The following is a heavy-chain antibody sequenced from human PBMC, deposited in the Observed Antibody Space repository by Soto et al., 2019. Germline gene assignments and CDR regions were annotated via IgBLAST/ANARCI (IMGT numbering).Heavy chain of an antibody. J-gene: IGHJ6*02. D-gene: IGHD6-6*01. CDR2: INPNSGGT. Sequence: ASVKVSCKASGYTFTGYYMHWVRQAPGQGLEWMGWINPNSGGTNYAQKFQGWVTMTRDTSISTAYMELSRLRSDDTAVYYCARGQEGSSSSYYYYGMDVWGQGTTVTVSS. V-gene: IGHV1-2*04. CDR1: GYTFTGYY. CDR3: ARGQEGSSSSYYYYGMDV.